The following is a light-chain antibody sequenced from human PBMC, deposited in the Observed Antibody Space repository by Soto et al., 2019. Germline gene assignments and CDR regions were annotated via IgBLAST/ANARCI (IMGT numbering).Light chain of an antibody. J-gene: IGKJ1*01. CDR2: GAS. CDR1: QSVSSN. V-gene: IGKV3D-15*01. CDR3: QHYDWSLTWT. Sequence: EIMMSLSPATLSVYPGERATLSCRASQSVSSNLAWYQQKPGQAPRLLIYGASTRATGVPDRFSGSGSGTDFTLTISELEPEDFAVYYCQHYDWSLTWTFGPRSMA.